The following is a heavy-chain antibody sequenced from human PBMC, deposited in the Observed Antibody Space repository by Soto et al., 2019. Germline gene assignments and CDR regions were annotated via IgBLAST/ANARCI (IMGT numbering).Heavy chain of an antibody. CDR3: AKGLGYYYGSLVFFP. Sequence: GGSLRLSCAASGFTFSSYAMSWFRQAPGKGLEWVSAISGSGGSTYYADSVKGRFTISRDNSKNTLYLQMNSLRAEDTAVYYCAKGLGYYYGSLVFFPWGQGTLVTVSS. CDR1: GFTFSSYA. V-gene: IGHV3-23*01. D-gene: IGHD3-10*01. CDR2: ISGSGGST. J-gene: IGHJ5*02.